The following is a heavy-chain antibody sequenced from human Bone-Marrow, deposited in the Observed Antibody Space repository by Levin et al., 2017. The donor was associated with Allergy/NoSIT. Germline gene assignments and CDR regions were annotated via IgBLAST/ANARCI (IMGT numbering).Heavy chain of an antibody. CDR2: ISNDGNT. D-gene: IGHD4-11*01. V-gene: IGHV4-4*08. CDR3: ARRRSTVTMGYYQYHGMDV. CDR1: GGSISSDY. J-gene: IGHJ6*02. Sequence: SETLSLTCSVYGGSISSDYWSWIRQPPGKGLEWIGYISNDGNTNYTPSLKSRVTISLDTSKNQFSLNLTSVTAAATAVYYCARRRSTVTMGYYQYHGMDVWGQGTTVTVSS.